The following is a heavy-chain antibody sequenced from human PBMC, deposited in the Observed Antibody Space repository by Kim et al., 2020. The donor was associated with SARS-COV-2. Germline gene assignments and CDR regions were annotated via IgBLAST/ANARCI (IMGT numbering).Heavy chain of an antibody. V-gene: IGHV3-23*01. CDR3: ARDGYNWIPFDY. CDR2: ISGTGAST. CDR1: GFTLSAYA. J-gene: IGHJ4*02. Sequence: GGSLRLSCTASGFTLSAYAMSWVRQAPGKGLEWVSFISGTGASTNYADSVKGRFIISRDNAKNTLSLQLNGLRAEDTAIYYCARDGYNWIPFDYWGQG. D-gene: IGHD1-20*01.